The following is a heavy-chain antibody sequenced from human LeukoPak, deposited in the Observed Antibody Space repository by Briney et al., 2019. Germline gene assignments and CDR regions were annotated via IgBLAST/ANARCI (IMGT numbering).Heavy chain of an antibody. CDR1: GFTFSSYA. V-gene: IGHV3-23*01. Sequence: GGSLRLSCAASGFTFSSYAMSWVRQAPGKGLEWLSGISGSGGSTHYADSVKGRFTISRDNSKNTLLLQMNSLRAEDTAVYYCAKDGCSSSSCHANFYYYYYYHMVVWGEGSTVTVSS. CDR2: ISGSGGST. J-gene: IGHJ6*03. CDR3: AKDGCSSSSCHANFYYYYYYHMVV. D-gene: IGHD2-2*01.